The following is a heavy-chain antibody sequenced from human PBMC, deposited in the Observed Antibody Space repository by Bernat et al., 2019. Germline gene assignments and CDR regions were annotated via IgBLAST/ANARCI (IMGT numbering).Heavy chain of an antibody. V-gene: IGHV1-2*02. CDR3: ARDIAAAGPAGDI. CDR1: GYTFTVHY. Sequence: QVQLVQSGAEAKKPGASVTVSCKASGYTFTVHYMYWVRQAPGQGLEWMGWINPNSGGTNYAQEFQGRVTMTLDTSISTAYMELSSLRSDDTAVYYCARDIAAAGPAGDIWGQGTMVTVSS. J-gene: IGHJ3*02. CDR2: INPNSGGT. D-gene: IGHD6-13*01.